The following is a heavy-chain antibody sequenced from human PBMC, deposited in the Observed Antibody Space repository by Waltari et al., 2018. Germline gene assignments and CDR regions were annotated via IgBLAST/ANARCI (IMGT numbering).Heavy chain of an antibody. V-gene: IGHV4-39*07. J-gene: IGHJ3*02. Sequence: QLQLRESGPGLLKPSETLSLTCSVSGDSIGSGYYYWGWIRQAPGKGLEWIGSIYFAGTTYYNPSLHSRLTRSVDTSKNQFSLRLSSVTAADTAVYYCAREVGGSSWSTTPRGDAFDIWGQGTMVTVSS. CDR2: IYFAGTT. CDR3: AREVGGSSWSTTPRGDAFDI. CDR1: GDSIGSGYYY. D-gene: IGHD6-13*01.